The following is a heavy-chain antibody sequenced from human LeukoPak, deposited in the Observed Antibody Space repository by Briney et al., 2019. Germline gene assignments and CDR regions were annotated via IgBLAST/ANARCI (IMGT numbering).Heavy chain of an antibody. Sequence: SETLSLTCTVSGVSISSSSYYWGWIRQSPGKGLEWIGSIYYPGTTYFNPSLKSRVTISVDTSKNQFSLKLSSVTAADTALYYCARPLYNFGYSYFGYWGQGTPVTVSS. CDR1: GVSISSSSYY. V-gene: IGHV4-39*01. CDR2: IYYPGTT. J-gene: IGHJ4*02. D-gene: IGHD5-18*01. CDR3: ARPLYNFGYSYFGY.